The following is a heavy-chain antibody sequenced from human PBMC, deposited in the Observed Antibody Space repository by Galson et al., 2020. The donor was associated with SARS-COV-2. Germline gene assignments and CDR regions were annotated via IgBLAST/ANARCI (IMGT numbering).Heavy chain of an antibody. CDR1: GFTFSSYA. Sequence: GGSLRLSCAASGFTFSSYAMHWVRQAPGKGLEWVAVISYDGSNKYYADSVKGRFTISRDNSKNTLYLQMNSLRAEDTAVYYCASPYDSSGYGRIDYWGQGTLVTVSS. V-gene: IGHV3-30*04. D-gene: IGHD3-22*01. J-gene: IGHJ4*02. CDR3: ASPYDSSGYGRIDY. CDR2: ISYDGSNK.